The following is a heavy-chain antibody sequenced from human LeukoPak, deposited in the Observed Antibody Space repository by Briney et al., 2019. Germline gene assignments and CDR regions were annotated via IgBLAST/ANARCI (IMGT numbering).Heavy chain of an antibody. CDR3: ARRTVTTVGNYYYYYMDV. Sequence: GESLKISCKGAGYSFTSYWIGWVRQMPGKGLEWMGIIYPGDSDTRYRPSFQGQVTISADKSISTAYLQWSSLKASDTAMYYCARRTVTTVGNYYYYYMDVWGKGTTVTVSS. V-gene: IGHV5-51*01. J-gene: IGHJ6*03. CDR2: IYPGDSDT. CDR1: GYSFTSYW. D-gene: IGHD4-11*01.